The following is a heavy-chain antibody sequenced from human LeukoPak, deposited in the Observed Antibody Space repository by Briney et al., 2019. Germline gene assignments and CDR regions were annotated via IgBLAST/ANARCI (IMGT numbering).Heavy chain of an antibody. J-gene: IGHJ4*02. V-gene: IGHV4-39*07. D-gene: IGHD3-22*01. CDR1: GGSISSSSYY. CDR3: AGSRGYYDSSGYLN. CDR2: IYYSGST. Sequence: SETLSLTCTVSGGSISSSSYYWGWIRQPPGKGLEWIGSIYYSGSTYYNPSLKSRVTISVDTSKNQFSLKLSSVTAADTAVYYCAGSRGYYDSSGYLNWGQGTLVTVSS.